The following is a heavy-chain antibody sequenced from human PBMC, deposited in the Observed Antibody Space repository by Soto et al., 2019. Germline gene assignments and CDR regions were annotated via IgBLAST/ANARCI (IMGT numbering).Heavy chain of an antibody. V-gene: IGHV3-30*04. D-gene: IGHD3-3*01. CDR3: ARDGLPDDFRSGGYWFDP. J-gene: IGHJ5*02. CDR1: GFTFSTFA. Sequence: PGGSLRLSSAASGFTFSTFALHWVRQAPGKGLEWVALISHDGSNKHYADSVKGRFTISRDNSKNTLYMQMDSLRLEDTAVYYCARDGLPDDFRSGGYWFDPWGQGTLVTVSS. CDR2: ISHDGSNK.